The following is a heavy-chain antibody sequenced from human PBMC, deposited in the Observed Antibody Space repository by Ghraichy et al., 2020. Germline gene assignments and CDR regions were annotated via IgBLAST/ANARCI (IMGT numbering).Heavy chain of an antibody. CDR2: INHSGST. Sequence: SETLSLTCAVYGGSFSAYYWSWIRQPPGKGLEWIGEINHSGSTNYNPSLKSRVTKSVDTSKNQFSLNLISVTAADTAVYYCARGIAAPGETYYYGMDVWGQGTTVTVSS. J-gene: IGHJ6*02. CDR3: ARGIAAPGETYYYGMDV. V-gene: IGHV4-34*01. CDR1: GGSFSAYY. D-gene: IGHD6-13*01.